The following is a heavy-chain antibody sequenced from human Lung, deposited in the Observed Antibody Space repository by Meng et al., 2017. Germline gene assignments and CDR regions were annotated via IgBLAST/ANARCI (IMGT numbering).Heavy chain of an antibody. CDR3: ARDEDISAAGKLFGAY. CDR1: GYNFPDYY. D-gene: IGHD6-25*01. V-gene: IGHV1-2*06. J-gene: IGHJ4*02. Sequence: ASVKVSCKPSGYNFPDYYIHWVRRAPGQGLEWMGRINPKSGDTHYAQKFQARVTMTGDTSISTAYMELSGLRSDDTAMYYCARDEDISAAGKLFGAYWGQGTRVTVSS. CDR2: INPKSGDT.